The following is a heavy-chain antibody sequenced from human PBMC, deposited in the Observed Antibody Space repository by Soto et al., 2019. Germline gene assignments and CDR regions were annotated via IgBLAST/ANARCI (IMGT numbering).Heavy chain of an antibody. Sequence: GGSLRLSCAASGFTFSDYYMSWIRQPPGKGLEWVSYISSSGRTIYYADSVKGRFTISRDNSKNSLYLQMNSLRAEDTAVYYCARDRMTTVTGEGFDIWGQGTMVTVSS. CDR2: ISSSGRTI. J-gene: IGHJ3*02. V-gene: IGHV3-11*01. CDR3: ARDRMTTVTGEGFDI. D-gene: IGHD4-17*01. CDR1: GFTFSDYY.